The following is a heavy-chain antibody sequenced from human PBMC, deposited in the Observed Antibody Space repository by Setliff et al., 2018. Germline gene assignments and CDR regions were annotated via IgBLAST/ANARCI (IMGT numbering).Heavy chain of an antibody. CDR2: INPNSGGT. Sequence: ASVKVSCKASGYTFTGYYMHWVRQAPGQGLEWMGWINPNSGGTNYAQKFQDWVTMTRDTSISTAYMELSRLRSDDTAVYYCARGPRITIFGVVSLSLYGMDVWGQGTTVTVSS. CDR1: GYTFTGYY. V-gene: IGHV1-2*04. J-gene: IGHJ6*02. D-gene: IGHD3-3*01. CDR3: ARGPRITIFGVVSLSLYGMDV.